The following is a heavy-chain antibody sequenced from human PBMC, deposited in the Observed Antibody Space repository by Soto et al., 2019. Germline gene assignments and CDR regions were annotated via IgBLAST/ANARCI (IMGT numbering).Heavy chain of an antibody. CDR2: INHIGIT. D-gene: IGHD5-12*01. J-gene: IGHJ6*03. V-gene: IGHV4-34*01. CDR3: ARLGSGSDNYYYNYMDV. Sequence: SETLSLTCAVYGGSFSTYSWSWIRQPPGKGLEGIGEINHIGITNYNPSLKSRVTISLDTSNNQVSLQLTSVTAADTAVYYCARLGSGSDNYYYNYMDVWGKGTTVTVSS. CDR1: GGSFSTYS.